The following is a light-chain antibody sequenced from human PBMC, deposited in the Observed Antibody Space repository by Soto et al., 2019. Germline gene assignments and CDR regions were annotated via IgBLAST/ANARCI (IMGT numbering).Light chain of an antibody. CDR1: NSDVGGYNY. CDR2: EVT. Sequence: QSALTQPPSASGSPEQSVTISCTGTNSDVGGYNYVSWFQQHPGKAPKLMIYEVTKRPSGVPDRFSGSKSGNTASLTVSGLQAEDEADYYCSSYAGDSVVFGGGTKLTVL. CDR3: SSYAGDSVV. J-gene: IGLJ2*01. V-gene: IGLV2-8*01.